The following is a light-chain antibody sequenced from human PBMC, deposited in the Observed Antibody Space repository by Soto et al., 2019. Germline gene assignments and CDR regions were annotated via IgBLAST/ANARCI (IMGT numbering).Light chain of an antibody. V-gene: IGKV4-1*01. CDR1: QRVLYSSNNKNY. J-gene: IGKJ4*01. CDR2: WAS. CDR3: QQYYSTPLT. Sequence: DIVMTQSPDSLAVFLVEMATINCKSSQRVLYSSNNKNYLAWYQQKPGQPPKLLIYWASTRESGVPDRFSGSGSGTDFTLTISSLQAEDVAVYYCQQYYSTPLTFGGGTKVEIK.